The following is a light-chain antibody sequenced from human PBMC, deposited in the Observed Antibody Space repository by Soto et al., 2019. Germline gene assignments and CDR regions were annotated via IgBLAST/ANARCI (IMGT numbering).Light chain of an antibody. CDR3: SSYTSSSTLYV. V-gene: IGLV2-14*01. CDR2: EVS. Sequence: QSVLTQPASVSGSPGQSITISCTGTNSDVGGYNYVSWYQQHPGKAPKLIIYEVSNRPSGVSNRFSGSKSGNTASLTISGRQAEDESDYYCSSYTSSSTLYVFGTGTKVTVL. CDR1: NSDVGGYNY. J-gene: IGLJ1*01.